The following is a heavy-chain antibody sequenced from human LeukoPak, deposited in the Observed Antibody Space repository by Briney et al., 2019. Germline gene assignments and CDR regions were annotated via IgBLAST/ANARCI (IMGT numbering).Heavy chain of an antibody. Sequence: SETLSLTCTVSGGSISSSTYYWAWIRQPPGKGLEWIGCIYYSGSTYYNPSLKSRVTISVDTSKIQFSLKLSSVTAADTAVYYCARRRHTMVRGVIITRSGRFDPWGQGTLVTVSS. J-gene: IGHJ5*02. CDR3: ARRRHTMVRGVIITRSGRFDP. CDR2: IYYSGST. D-gene: IGHD3-10*01. V-gene: IGHV4-39*01. CDR1: GGSISSSTYY.